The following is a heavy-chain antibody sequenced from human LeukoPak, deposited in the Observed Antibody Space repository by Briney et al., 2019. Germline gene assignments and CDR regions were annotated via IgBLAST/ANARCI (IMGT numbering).Heavy chain of an antibody. V-gene: IGHV1-18*01. CDR2: ISAYNGNT. D-gene: IGHD1-26*01. CDR1: GYTFTSYG. Sequence: GASVKVSCKASGYTFTSYGISWVRQAPGQGLEWMGWISAYNGNTNYAQKLQGRVTMTTDTSTSTAYMELRSLRSDDTAVYYCARDRLRYIVGATTPSPRFDYWGQGTLVTVSS. CDR3: ARDRLRYIVGATTPSPRFDY. J-gene: IGHJ4*02.